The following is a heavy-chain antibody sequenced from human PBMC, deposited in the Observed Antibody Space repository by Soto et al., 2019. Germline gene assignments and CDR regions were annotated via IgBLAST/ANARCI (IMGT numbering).Heavy chain of an antibody. D-gene: IGHD6-13*01. CDR1: GYSFTSYW. J-gene: IGHJ6*02. CDR2: IDPSDSYT. V-gene: IGHV5-10-1*01. Sequence: GESLKISCKGSGYSFTSYWISWVRQMPGKGLEWMGRIDPSDSYTNYSPSFQGHVTISADKSISTAYLQWSSLKASDTAMYYCARALAAAGTSVRYYGMDVWCQGTTVTVSS. CDR3: ARALAAAGTSVRYYGMDV.